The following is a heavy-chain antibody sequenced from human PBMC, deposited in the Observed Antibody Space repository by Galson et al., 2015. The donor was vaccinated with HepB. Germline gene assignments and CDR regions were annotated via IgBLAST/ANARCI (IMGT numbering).Heavy chain of an antibody. V-gene: IGHV6-1*01. CDR3: VRHSSGSDGFDI. Sequence: CAISGDSVSTHSASWNWIRQSPSRGLEWLGRTYYRSKWIGDYAVSVKRRITINPDTSKNQFSLQLNSVTPEDTAVYYCVRHSSGSDGFDIWGQGTMVIVSS. D-gene: IGHD6-19*01. J-gene: IGHJ3*02. CDR1: GDSVSTHSAS. CDR2: TYYRSKWIG.